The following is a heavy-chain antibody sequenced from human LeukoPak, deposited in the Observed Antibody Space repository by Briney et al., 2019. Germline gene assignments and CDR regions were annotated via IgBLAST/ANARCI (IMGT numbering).Heavy chain of an antibody. J-gene: IGHJ4*02. CDR2: ISQDGNSR. V-gene: IGHV3-30*18. Sequence: GGSLRLSCKGSGVGFINHGIHWVRQAPGKGLEWVALISQDGNSRYYADSVKGRFTISRDNSKNTLSVQMNGLRTEDSAVYYCAKAPYDYSWYGDSWGQGTLVTVSS. CDR1: GVGFINHG. D-gene: IGHD3-16*01. CDR3: AKAPYDYSWYGDS.